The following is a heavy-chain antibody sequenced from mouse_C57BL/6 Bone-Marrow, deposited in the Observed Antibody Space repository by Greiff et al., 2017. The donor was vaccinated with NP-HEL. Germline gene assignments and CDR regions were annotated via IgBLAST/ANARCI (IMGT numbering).Heavy chain of an antibody. Sequence: QVQLQQSGAELVKPGASVKISCKASGYAFSSYWMNWVKERPGTGLAWIGQLYPGDGDTKYNGKFKGKATLTADKSSSTAYMQVSSLTAEDSAVYFCARGDYGSSRFGYAMDYWGQGTSVTVSS. CDR1: GYAFSSYW. CDR2: LYPGDGDT. CDR3: ARGDYGSSRFGYAMDY. D-gene: IGHD1-1*01. V-gene: IGHV1-80*01. J-gene: IGHJ4*01.